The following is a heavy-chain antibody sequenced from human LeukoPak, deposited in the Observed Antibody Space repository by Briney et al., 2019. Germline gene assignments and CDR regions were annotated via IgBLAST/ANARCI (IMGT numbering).Heavy chain of an antibody. V-gene: IGHV4-61*02. J-gene: IGHJ3*02. Sequence: PSETLSLTCTVSGGSISSSSYYWGWIRQPAGKGLEWIGRIYTSGSTNYNPSLKSRVTISVDTSKNQFSLKLSSVTAADTAVYYCARDRRQQLVDSPQNDAFDIWGQETMVTVSS. CDR3: ARDRRQQLVDSPQNDAFDI. CDR1: GGSISSSSYY. CDR2: IYTSGST. D-gene: IGHD6-13*01.